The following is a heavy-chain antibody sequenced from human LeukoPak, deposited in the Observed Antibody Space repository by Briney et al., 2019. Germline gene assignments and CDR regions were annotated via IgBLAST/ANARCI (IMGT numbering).Heavy chain of an antibody. Sequence: PGGSLRLSCAASGFTFSNAWMSWVRQAPGKGLEWVGRIKSKTDGGTTDYAAPVKGRFTISRDDSKNTLYLQMNSLKTEDTAVYYCTTGGYDILTGYYWPAEYFQHWGQGTLVTVSS. J-gene: IGHJ1*01. D-gene: IGHD3-9*01. CDR2: IKSKTDGGTT. CDR3: TTGGYDILTGYYWPAEYFQH. V-gene: IGHV3-15*01. CDR1: GFTFSNAW.